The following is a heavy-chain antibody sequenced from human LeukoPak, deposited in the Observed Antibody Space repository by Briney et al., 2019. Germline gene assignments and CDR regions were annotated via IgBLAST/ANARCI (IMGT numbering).Heavy chain of an antibody. Sequence: ASVKVSCKASGYTFTSYGISWVRQAPGQGLEWMGWISAYNGNTNYAQKLQGRVTMTTDTSTSTAYMELRSLRSDDTAVYYCARDQSSGWGSATYYFDYWGQGTLVTVSS. V-gene: IGHV1-18*01. CDR2: ISAYNGNT. CDR3: ARDQSSGWGSATYYFDY. CDR1: GYTFTSYG. J-gene: IGHJ4*02. D-gene: IGHD6-19*01.